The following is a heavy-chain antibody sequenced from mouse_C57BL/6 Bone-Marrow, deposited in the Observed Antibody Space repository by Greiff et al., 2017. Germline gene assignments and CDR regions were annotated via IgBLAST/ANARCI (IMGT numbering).Heavy chain of an antibody. CDR3: ARKGSTWYFDV. Sequence: QVQLQQSGPELVKPGASVKISCKASGYAFSSSWMNWVKQRPGKGLEWIGRIYPGDGDTNYNGKFKGKATLTADKSSSTAYIQLSSLTSEDSAVYFCARKGSTWYFDVWGTGTTVTVSS. V-gene: IGHV1-82*01. D-gene: IGHD5-1*01. CDR2: IYPGDGDT. CDR1: GYAFSSSW. J-gene: IGHJ1*03.